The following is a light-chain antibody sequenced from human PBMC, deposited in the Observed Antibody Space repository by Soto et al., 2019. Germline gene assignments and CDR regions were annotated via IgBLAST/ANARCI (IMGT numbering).Light chain of an antibody. J-gene: IGLJ1*01. CDR3: ATWDSSLSAGV. Sequence: QSVLTQPPSVSAAPGQRVTISCSGSSSNIGNNYVSWYQQLPGTAPKLLIYDNNNRPSGIPDRFSGSKSGTSATLGITGLQTGDEADYYCATWDSSLSAGVFGTGTK. V-gene: IGLV1-51*01. CDR2: DNN. CDR1: SSNIGNNY.